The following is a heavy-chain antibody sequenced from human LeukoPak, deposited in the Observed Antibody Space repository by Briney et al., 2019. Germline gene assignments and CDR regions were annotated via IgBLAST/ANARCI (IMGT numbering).Heavy chain of an antibody. CDR1: GGSFSGYY. CDR2: INHSGST. J-gene: IGHJ6*02. CDR3: ARALIALDCSGGGCVRPPANYGMDV. Sequence: SETLSLTCAVYGGSFSGYYWSWIRQPPGKGLEWVGEINHSGSTNYNPSLKSRVTISVDTSKNQFSLKLSPVTAADTAVYYCARALIALDCSGGGCVRPPANYGMDVWGQGTTVPVSS. D-gene: IGHD2-15*01. V-gene: IGHV4-34*01.